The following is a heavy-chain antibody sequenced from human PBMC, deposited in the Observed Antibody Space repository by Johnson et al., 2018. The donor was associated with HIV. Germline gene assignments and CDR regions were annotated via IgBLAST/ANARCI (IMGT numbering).Heavy chain of an antibody. CDR2: LYSGGDI. CDR3: AKDFGYPRPRDAFDI. CDR1: GFTFSDYY. D-gene: IGHD5-12*01. V-gene: IGHV3-66*01. J-gene: IGHJ3*02. Sequence: VQLVESGGGLIQPGGSLRLSCAASGFTFSDYYMSWIRQAPGKGLEWVAVLYSGGDIYYADSVKGRFIIPRDNSKSTLYLQLNSLRAEDTGIYYCAKDFGYPRPRDAFDIWGQGTMVTVSS.